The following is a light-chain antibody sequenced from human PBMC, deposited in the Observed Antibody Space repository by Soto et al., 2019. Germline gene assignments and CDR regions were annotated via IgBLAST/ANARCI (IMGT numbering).Light chain of an antibody. CDR1: QSVSSN. J-gene: IGKJ3*01. CDR3: QQYNNWPPGFT. CDR2: GAS. V-gene: IGKV3-15*01. Sequence: EIVMTQSPATLSVSPGERATLSCRASQSVSSNLAWYQQKPGQAPRLLIYGASTTATGIPARFSGSGSGTEFTLTISSLQSEDFAVYYCQQYNNWPPGFTFGPGTKVDIK.